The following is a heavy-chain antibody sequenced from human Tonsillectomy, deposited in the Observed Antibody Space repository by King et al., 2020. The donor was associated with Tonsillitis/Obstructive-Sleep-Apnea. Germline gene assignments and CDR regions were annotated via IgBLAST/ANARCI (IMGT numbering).Heavy chain of an antibody. V-gene: IGHV4-59*01. D-gene: IGHD4-11*01. CDR3: ARSPGLHDNWFDP. J-gene: IGHJ5*02. CDR1: GGSISSFY. CDR2: IYYSGST. Sequence: QLQESGPGLVKPSETLSLTCTVSGGSISSFYWSWIRQPPGKGLEWIGYIYYSGSTNYNPSLKSRVTISVDTSKNQFSLKLSSVTAADTAVYYCARSPGLHDNWFDPGGQGTLVTVSS.